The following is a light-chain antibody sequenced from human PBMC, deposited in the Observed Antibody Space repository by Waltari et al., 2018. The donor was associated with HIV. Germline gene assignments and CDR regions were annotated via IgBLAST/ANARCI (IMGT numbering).Light chain of an antibody. CDR1: ELGDKY. V-gene: IGLV3-1*01. CDR3: QAWGRSTSGV. CDR2: QDN. Sequence: SYEVTQPPSVAVSPGQTASITCSGYELGDKYTCWYQQKPGQSPLLVIYQDNKRPSGIPGRFSGSSSGHTATLTISGTLPLEEADYYCQAWGRSTSGVFGRGTKLTVL. J-gene: IGLJ3*02.